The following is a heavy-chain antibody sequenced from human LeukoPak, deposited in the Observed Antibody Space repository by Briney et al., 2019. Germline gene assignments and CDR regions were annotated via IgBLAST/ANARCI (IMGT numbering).Heavy chain of an antibody. V-gene: IGHV4-34*09. D-gene: IGHD3-22*01. CDR1: GGSFSGYY. CDR2: IYYSGST. CDR3: ARDNSSGYVFDY. J-gene: IGHJ4*02. Sequence: SETLSLTCAVYGGSFSGYYWSWIRQPPGKGLEWIGYIYYSGSTYYNPSLKNRVTISVDTSKNQFSLKLSSVTAADTAVYYCARDNSSGYVFDYWGQGTLVTVSS.